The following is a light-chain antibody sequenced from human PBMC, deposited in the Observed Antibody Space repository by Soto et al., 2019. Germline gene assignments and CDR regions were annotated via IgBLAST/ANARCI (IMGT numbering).Light chain of an antibody. V-gene: IGKV1-5*01. CDR1: QSISSW. CDR3: QQYNSYSGT. CDR2: DAS. Sequence: DIQMTQSPSTLSASVGDRVTITCRASQSISSWLAWYQQKPGKAPKLLIYDASSLESGVPSRFSGSGSGTEFTLTISSLQPDDFATYYCQQYNSYSGTFGQGTKADIK. J-gene: IGKJ1*01.